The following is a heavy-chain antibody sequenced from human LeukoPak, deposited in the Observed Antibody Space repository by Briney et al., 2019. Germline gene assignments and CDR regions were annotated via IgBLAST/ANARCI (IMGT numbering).Heavy chain of an antibody. D-gene: IGHD3-10*01. CDR3: ARPPWGSGSFGYYYGMDV. Sequence: GGSLRLSCAASGFTFSSYSMNWVRQAPGKGLEWVSSISSSSSYTYYADSVKGRFTISRDNAKNSLYLQMNSLRAEDTAVYYCARPPWGSGSFGYYYGMDVWGKGTTDTVSS. V-gene: IGHV3-21*01. CDR2: ISSSSSYT. J-gene: IGHJ6*04. CDR1: GFTFSSYS.